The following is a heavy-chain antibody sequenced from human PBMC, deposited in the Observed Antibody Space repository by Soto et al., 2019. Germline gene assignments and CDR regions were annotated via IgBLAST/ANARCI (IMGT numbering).Heavy chain of an antibody. Sequence: QVQLQESGPGLVSPSETLSLTCAVSSGSITSSNWWSWVRQPPGKGLEWIGEINHIGSTNYNPSLRIGFTLSTAESKNQFSLWLTPVTAADPAIYYSALSPTDRILFGGVIIEGEALDIWGQGTMVTVSS. J-gene: IGHJ3*02. CDR3: ALSPTDRILFGGVIIEGEALDI. CDR1: SGSITSSNW. CDR2: INHIGST. V-gene: IGHV4-4*02. D-gene: IGHD3-3*01.